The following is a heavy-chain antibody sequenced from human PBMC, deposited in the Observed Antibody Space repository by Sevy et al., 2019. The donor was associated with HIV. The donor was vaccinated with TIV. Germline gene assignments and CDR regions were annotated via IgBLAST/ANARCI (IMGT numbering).Heavy chain of an antibody. CDR1: GFTFSSYS. CDR2: ISFSSNYI. CDR3: ARDDIVARDYFDF. J-gene: IGHJ4*02. V-gene: IGHV3-21*01. Sequence: GGSLRLSCTASGFTFSSYSMNWFRQAPGKGLEWVSSISFSSNYIYYADSVRGRFTISRDNAKNSLYLHMDSLRDEDTALYYCARDDIVARDYFDFWGQGTLVTVSS. D-gene: IGHD2-15*01.